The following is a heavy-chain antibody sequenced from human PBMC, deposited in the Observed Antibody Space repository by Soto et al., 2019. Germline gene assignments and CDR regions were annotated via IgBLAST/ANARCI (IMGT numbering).Heavy chain of an antibody. CDR1: GGSIISSSYY. Sequence: SETLSLTCTVSGGSIISSSYYWGWIRQPPGKGLEWIGSIYYSGSTYYNPSLKSRVTISVDTSKNQFSLKLSSVTAADTAVYYCARRSSSSWFNYYYYYMDVWGKGTTVTVSS. J-gene: IGHJ6*03. V-gene: IGHV4-39*01. CDR3: ARRSSSSWFNYYYYYMDV. CDR2: IYYSGST. D-gene: IGHD6-13*01.